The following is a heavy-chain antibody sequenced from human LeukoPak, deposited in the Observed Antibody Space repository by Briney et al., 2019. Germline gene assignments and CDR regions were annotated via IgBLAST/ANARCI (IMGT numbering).Heavy chain of an antibody. CDR1: GYSFTSFW. D-gene: IGHD2-15*01. Sequence: GESLKISCKGSGYSFTSFWIAWVRQRPGKGLEWMGIIYPGDSDTIYSPSFQGQVTISADKSISTAYLQWSSLKASDTAMYYCARYRYCSGGNCYGPDYWGQGTLVTVSS. V-gene: IGHV5-51*01. CDR2: IYPGDSDT. CDR3: ARYRYCSGGNCYGPDY. J-gene: IGHJ4*02.